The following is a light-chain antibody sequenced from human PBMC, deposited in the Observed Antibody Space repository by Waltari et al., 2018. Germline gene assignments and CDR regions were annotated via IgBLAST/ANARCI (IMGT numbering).Light chain of an antibody. Sequence: DIQMTQSPSSLSASVGDRVTITCRASQSIARNLNWYQQKPGKAPKLLIYAASSLQSGVPLRFTGSASGTDFTLTISSLQPEDFATYYCQQSYSTPQTFGQGTKVDVK. CDR1: QSIARN. V-gene: IGKV1-39*01. J-gene: IGKJ1*01. CDR2: AAS. CDR3: QQSYSTPQT.